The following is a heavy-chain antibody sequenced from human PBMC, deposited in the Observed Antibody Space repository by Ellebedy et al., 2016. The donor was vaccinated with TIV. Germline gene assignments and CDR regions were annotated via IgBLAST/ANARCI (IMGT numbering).Heavy chain of an antibody. J-gene: IGHJ4*02. CDR1: GGSITNNDYY. CDR3: ARHLPPRNMDFDF. V-gene: IGHV4-39*01. Sequence: SETLSLTXNVSGGSITNNDYYWGWVRQPPGKGLEWLGSIYFTGSTYTNPSVKSRLSMSVDTSKNQFSLKLTSVTATDTAVYYCARHLPPRNMDFDFWGQGTLVTVAS. CDR2: IYFTGST.